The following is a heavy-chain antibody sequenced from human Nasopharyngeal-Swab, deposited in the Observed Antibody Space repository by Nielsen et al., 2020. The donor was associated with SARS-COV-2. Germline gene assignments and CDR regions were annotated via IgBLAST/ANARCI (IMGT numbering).Heavy chain of an antibody. J-gene: IGHJ6*03. V-gene: IGHV3-64D*06. CDR3: VKGSSSWYSDYYYMDV. Sequence: GGSLRLSCSASGFTFSSYAMHWVRQAPGKGLEYVSAISSNEGSTYYADSVKGRFTISRDNSKNTLYLQMSSLRAEDTAVYYCVKGSSSWYSDYYYMDVWGKGTTVTVSS. CDR1: GFTFSSYA. CDR2: ISSNEGST. D-gene: IGHD6-13*01.